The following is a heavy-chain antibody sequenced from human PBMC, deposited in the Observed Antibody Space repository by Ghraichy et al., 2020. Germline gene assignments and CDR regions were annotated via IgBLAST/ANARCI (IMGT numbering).Heavy chain of an antibody. D-gene: IGHD3-10*01. V-gene: IGHV3-33*01. J-gene: IGHJ4*02. CDR3: AREYGSGSYFIIGH. CDR1: GFTVSRYA. CDR2: IWYDGSKT. Sequence: SCEASGFTVSRYAMHWVRQAPGKGLEWVAVIWYDGSKTYYADSVKGRFTISRDKSKNTLYLQMNSLRAEDTALYYCAREYGSGSYFIIGHWGQGTLVTVSS.